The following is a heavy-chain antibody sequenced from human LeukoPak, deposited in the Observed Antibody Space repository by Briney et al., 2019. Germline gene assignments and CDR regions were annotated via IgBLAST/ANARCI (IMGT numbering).Heavy chain of an antibody. CDR1: GFTFSRFR. CDR3: ARDRGLGVVVVAATLDY. V-gene: IGHV3-7*01. J-gene: IGHJ4*02. Sequence: PGGSLRLSCAASGFTFSRFRMSWVRQPPGKGLEWVANINQDGSEIYYVDSVKGRFTVSTDNAKNSVYLQMNSLRAEDTAVYYCARDRGLGVVVVAATLDYWGQGTLVTVSS. D-gene: IGHD2-15*01. CDR2: INQDGSEI.